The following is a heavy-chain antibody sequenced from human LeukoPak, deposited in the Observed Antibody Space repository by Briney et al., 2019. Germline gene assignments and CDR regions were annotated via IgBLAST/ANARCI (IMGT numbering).Heavy chain of an antibody. V-gene: IGHV4-39*07. Sequence: SETLSLTCTVSGGSISSSSYYWGWIRQPPGKGLEWIGSIYYSGSTYYNPSLKSRVTISVDRSKNQFSLKLSSVTAADTAVYYCARDSGVAGTYWYFDLWGRGTLVTVSS. J-gene: IGHJ2*01. CDR3: ARDSGVAGTYWYFDL. D-gene: IGHD6-19*01. CDR1: GGSISSSSYY. CDR2: IYYSGST.